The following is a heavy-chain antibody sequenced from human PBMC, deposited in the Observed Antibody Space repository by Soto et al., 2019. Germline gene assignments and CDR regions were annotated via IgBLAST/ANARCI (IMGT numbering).Heavy chain of an antibody. CDR1: GGSISSGGYY. CDR2: IYYSGST. V-gene: IGHV4-31*03. J-gene: IGHJ4*02. D-gene: IGHD3-22*01. Sequence: TSETLSLTCTVSGGSISSGGYYWSWIRQHPGKGLEWIGYIYYSGSTYYNPSLKSRVTISVDTSKNQFSLKVSSVTAADTAVYYCARFGYSTNIGIDYWGQGTLVTVSS. CDR3: ARFGYSTNIGIDY.